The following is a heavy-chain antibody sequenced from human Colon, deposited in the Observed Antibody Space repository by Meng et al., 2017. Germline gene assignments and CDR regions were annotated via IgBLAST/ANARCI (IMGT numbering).Heavy chain of an antibody. J-gene: IGHJ4*02. CDR1: GDSVSSNSAA. CDR3: ARDWGDVRGGFDF. D-gene: IGHD3-10*02. V-gene: IGHV6-1*01. CDR2: TYYRSKYYN. Sequence: QVQLQQQGPGLVKPSQTPPLTCAISGDSVSSNSAAWNWIRQSPSRGLEWLGRTYYRSKYYNDYALSVKSRITINPDTSKNQFSLQLNSVTPEDTAIYYCARDWGDVRGGFDFWGQGTLVTVSS.